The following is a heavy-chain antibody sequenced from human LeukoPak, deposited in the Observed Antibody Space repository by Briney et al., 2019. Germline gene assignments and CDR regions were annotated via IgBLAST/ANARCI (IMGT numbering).Heavy chain of an antibody. V-gene: IGHV3-74*01. CDR2: INSDGSST. CDR1: GFTFSSYW. CDR3: ARAFFREFDY. D-gene: IGHD3-10*01. Sequence: GGSLRLSCAASGFTFSSYWMHWVRQAPGKGRVWVSRINSDGSSTSYADSVKGRFTISRDNAKNTLYLQMNSLRAEDTAVYYCARAFFREFDYWGQGTLVTVSS. J-gene: IGHJ4*02.